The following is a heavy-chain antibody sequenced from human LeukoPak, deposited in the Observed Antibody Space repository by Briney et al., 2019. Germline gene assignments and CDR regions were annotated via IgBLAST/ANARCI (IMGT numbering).Heavy chain of an antibody. Sequence: GASVTVSCKASGYPFTSYYVHWVRQAPGQGLEWMGTINPASGTTDNAPKFQGRVTMTRDMSTSTVYMQLRSLRSEDTAVYFCARGGAGTEEFWGQGTLVTVSS. CDR1: GYPFTSYY. D-gene: IGHD1-1*01. J-gene: IGHJ4*02. V-gene: IGHV1-46*01. CDR2: INPASGTT. CDR3: ARGGAGTEEF.